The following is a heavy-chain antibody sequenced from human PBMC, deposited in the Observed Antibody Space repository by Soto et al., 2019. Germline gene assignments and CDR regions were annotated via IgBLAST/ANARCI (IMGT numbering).Heavy chain of an antibody. J-gene: IGHJ4*02. CDR3: ARQPYRSGAYYFDY. D-gene: IGHD3-10*01. V-gene: IGHV4-59*08. CDR1: GGSISDYY. CDR2: IYYTGST. Sequence: QVQLQESGPGLVKPSETLSLTCTVSGGSISDYYWSWIRQPPGKGLEWIGYIYYTGSTNYNPSLKSRVTISVDTSRNRLSLTLSSVTAADTAVYYCARQPYRSGAYYFDYWGPGTLVTVSP.